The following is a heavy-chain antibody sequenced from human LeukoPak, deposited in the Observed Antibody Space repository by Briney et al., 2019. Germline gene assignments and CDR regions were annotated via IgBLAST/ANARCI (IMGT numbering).Heavy chain of an antibody. CDR1: GGSFSGYS. CDR2: VNHSASGST. V-gene: IGHV4-34*01. CDR3: AGGGYPESLRFYYYYLYIDV. Sequence: SETLSLTCAVYGGSFSGYSWHWIRQPPGKGLEWIGEVNHSASGSTNSNPSLKSRVTISVDTSKNQFSLKLRFVTAADTAVYYCAGGGYPESLRFYYYYLYIDVWDKGTTVTVSS. D-gene: IGHD5-12*01. J-gene: IGHJ6*03.